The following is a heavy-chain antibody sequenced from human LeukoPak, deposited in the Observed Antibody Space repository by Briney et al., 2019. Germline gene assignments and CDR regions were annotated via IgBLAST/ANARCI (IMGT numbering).Heavy chain of an antibody. CDR3: ARDRGTWNDDGFDY. V-gene: IGHV4-39*07. CDR2: IYYSGST. J-gene: IGHJ4*02. CDR1: GGSISDISYY. D-gene: IGHD1-1*01. Sequence: SETLSLTCTVSGGSISDISYYWGWIRQPPGKGLEWIGNIYYSGSTYYNPSLKSRVTMSVDTSKNQFSLKLSSVTAADTAVYYCARDRGTWNDDGFDYWGQGTLVTVSS.